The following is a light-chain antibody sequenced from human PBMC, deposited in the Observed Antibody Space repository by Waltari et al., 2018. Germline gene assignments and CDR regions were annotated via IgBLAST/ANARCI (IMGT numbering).Light chain of an antibody. V-gene: IGLV2-11*01. Sequence: QSALTQPRSVSGSPGQSVAISCIGTTTDVGDYNYVSWYQHHPGKVPKLIIYDVSKRPSGVPDRFPGSKSGTTASLTISGLQADDEADYYCCSYAGSYTWVFGGGTKLTVL. CDR2: DVS. J-gene: IGLJ3*02. CDR1: TTDVGDYNY. CDR3: CSYAGSYTWV.